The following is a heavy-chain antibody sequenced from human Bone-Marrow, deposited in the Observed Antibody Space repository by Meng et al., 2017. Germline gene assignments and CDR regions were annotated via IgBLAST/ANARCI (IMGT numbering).Heavy chain of an antibody. CDR2: IIPIFGTA. Sequence: QGKLVQSGVEVKKPGSSVKVSCKASGGTFSSYAISWVRQAPGQGLEWMGGIIPIFGTANYAQKFQGRVTITADESTSTAYMELSSLRSEDTAVYYCARNNWNDVVTPFDYWGQGTLVTVSS. V-gene: IGHV1-69*01. J-gene: IGHJ4*02. D-gene: IGHD1-1*01. CDR3: ARNNWNDVVTPFDY. CDR1: GGTFSSYA.